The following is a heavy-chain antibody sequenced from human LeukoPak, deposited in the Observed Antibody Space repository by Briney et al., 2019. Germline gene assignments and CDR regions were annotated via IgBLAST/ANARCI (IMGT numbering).Heavy chain of an antibody. J-gene: IGHJ4*02. V-gene: IGHV1-2*02. CDR2: INPNSGGT. CDR3: ATDVAGAAPYDF. D-gene: IGHD6-19*01. Sequence: GASVKVSCKASGYPFIGNYIHWVRQAPGQGLEWMGWINPNSGGTQYSQKFQGRVTLTRDTSITTGYMELSGLTSDDAAVYYCATDVAGAAPYDFWGQGTLVTVS. CDR1: GYPFIGNY.